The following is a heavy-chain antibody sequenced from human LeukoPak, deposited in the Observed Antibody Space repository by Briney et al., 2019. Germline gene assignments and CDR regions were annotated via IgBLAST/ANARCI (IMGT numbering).Heavy chain of an antibody. CDR3: ARWGRIPLPTIFGVVRAPYYMDA. D-gene: IGHD3-3*01. V-gene: IGHV1-69*06. Sequence: VASVKVSCKASGGTFSSYAISWVRQAPGQGLEWMGGIIPIFGTANYAQKFRGRVTITADKSTSTAYMELSSLRSEDTAVYYCARWGRIPLPTIFGVVRAPYYMDAWGKGTTVTVSS. CDR2: IIPIFGTA. CDR1: GGTFSSYA. J-gene: IGHJ6*03.